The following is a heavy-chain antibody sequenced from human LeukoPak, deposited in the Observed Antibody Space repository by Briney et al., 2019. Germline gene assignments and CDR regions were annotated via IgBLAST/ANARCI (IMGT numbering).Heavy chain of an antibody. Sequence: GASVKVSCKASGYTFTGYYVHWVRQAPGQGLEWLGRMNPNSGDTHYAQKFQGRVTMTRDTSISTAYMELNNLTFDDTAVYYWVSRGDGGFDYWGQGTLVTVPS. CDR2: MNPNSGDT. CDR3: VSRGDGGFDY. V-gene: IGHV1-2*06. J-gene: IGHJ4*02. CDR1: GYTFTGYY. D-gene: IGHD3-16*01.